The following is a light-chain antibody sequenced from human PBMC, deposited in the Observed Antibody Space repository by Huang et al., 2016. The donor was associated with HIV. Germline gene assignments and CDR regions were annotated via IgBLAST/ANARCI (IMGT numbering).Light chain of an antibody. Sequence: IQLTQSPSSLSASVGDRVIITCRASQDIGNSLAWYQQKPGKAPKYLLFAASTLQSGVSSRFSGSASGTYFTLTINGLQPEDFATYYCQQLHNYPVTFGQGTRLDI. CDR2: AAS. V-gene: IGKV1-9*01. CDR1: QDIGNS. CDR3: QQLHNYPVT. J-gene: IGKJ5*01.